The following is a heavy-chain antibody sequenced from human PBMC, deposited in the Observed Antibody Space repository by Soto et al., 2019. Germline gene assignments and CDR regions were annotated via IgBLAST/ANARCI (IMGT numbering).Heavy chain of an antibody. CDR3: ARPRINYGDYEIGY. CDR2: IWYDGSNK. J-gene: IGHJ4*02. D-gene: IGHD4-17*01. CDR1: GFTFSSYG. Sequence: GGSLRLSCAASGFTFSSYGMHWVRQAPGKGLEWVAVIWYDGSNKYYADSVKGRFTISRDNSKNTLYLQMNSLRAEDTAVYYCARPRINYGDYEIGYWGQGTLVTVSS. V-gene: IGHV3-33*01.